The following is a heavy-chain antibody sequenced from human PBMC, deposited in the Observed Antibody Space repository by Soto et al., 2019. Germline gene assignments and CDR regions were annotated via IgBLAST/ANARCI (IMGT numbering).Heavy chain of an antibody. CDR1: GYTFSTYG. J-gene: IGHJ4*02. D-gene: IGHD2-8*01. Sequence: QVQLMQSGPEVKKPGASVQVSCKASGYTFSTYGIHWERQAPGQRPEWMGWINAGNGDTKYSQKFQGRVTITRDTSASTADMELSSLRSEDTAVYYCATSIMGGTNYWGQGTLVIVSS. V-gene: IGHV1-3*01. CDR2: INAGNGDT. CDR3: ATSIMGGTNY.